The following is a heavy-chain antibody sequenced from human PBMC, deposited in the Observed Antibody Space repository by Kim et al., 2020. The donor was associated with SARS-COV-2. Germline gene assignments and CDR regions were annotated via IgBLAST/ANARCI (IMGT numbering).Heavy chain of an antibody. Sequence: GGSLRLSCAASGFTFTSYAMTWVRQAPGKGLEWVSAITGSGGTTYYAETVKGRFTISRDNSKNTLYLQMNSLRAEDTAVYYCAKALGHFWSGYYLPFDY. J-gene: IGHJ4*01. D-gene: IGHD3-3*02. CDR1: GFTFTSYA. V-gene: IGHV3-23*01. CDR2: ITGSGGTT. CDR3: AKALGHFWSGYYLPFDY.